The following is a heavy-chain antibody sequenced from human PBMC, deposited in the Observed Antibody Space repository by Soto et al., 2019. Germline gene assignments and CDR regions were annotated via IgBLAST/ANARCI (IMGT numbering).Heavy chain of an antibody. CDR1: GGSISSSSYY. CDR3: ARRTLIMVRGVTQQDY. Sequence: PSETLSLTCTVSGGSISSSSYYWGWIRQPPGKGLEWIGSIYYSGSTYYNPSLKSRVTISVDTSKNQFSLKLSSVTAADTAVYYCARRTLIMVRGVTQQDYWGQGTLVTVSS. J-gene: IGHJ4*02. V-gene: IGHV4-39*01. CDR2: IYYSGST. D-gene: IGHD3-10*01.